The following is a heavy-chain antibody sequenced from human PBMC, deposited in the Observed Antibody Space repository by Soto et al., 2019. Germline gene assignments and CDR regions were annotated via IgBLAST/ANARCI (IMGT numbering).Heavy chain of an antibody. CDR1: GFTFRSYA. D-gene: IGHD6-13*01. CDR3: ARDLGGIAADAFDI. J-gene: IGHJ3*02. V-gene: IGHV3-30-3*01. CDR2: ISYDGSNK. Sequence: PGGSLRLSCAASGFTFRSYAMHWVRQAPGKGLEWVAVISYDGSNKYYADSVKGRFTISRDNSKNTLYLQMNSLRAEDTAVYYCARDLGGIAADAFDIWGQGTMVTVSS.